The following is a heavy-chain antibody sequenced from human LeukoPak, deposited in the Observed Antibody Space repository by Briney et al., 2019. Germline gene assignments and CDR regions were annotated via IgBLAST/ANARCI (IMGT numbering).Heavy chain of an antibody. CDR3: ARTPSFGTFDY. CDR2: IYYSGSA. V-gene: IGHV4-59*01. CDR1: GDSISSYY. D-gene: IGHD3-16*01. Sequence: PSETLSLTCTVSGDSISSYYWSWIRQPPGKGLEWIGYIYYSGSANYNPSLKSRVTISVDTSKNQFSLRLTSVTAADTAVYYCARTPSFGTFDYWGQGTLVTVSS. J-gene: IGHJ4*02.